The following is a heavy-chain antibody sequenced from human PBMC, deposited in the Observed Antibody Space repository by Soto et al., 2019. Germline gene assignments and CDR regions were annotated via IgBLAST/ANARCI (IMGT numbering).Heavy chain of an antibody. D-gene: IGHD5-18*01. CDR2: ISYDGSDK. V-gene: IGHV3-30*03. CDR1: GFTFSYYG. CDR3: ARDFGHSYGFYNYFNY. Sequence: SLRLSCAASGFTFSYYGIHWVRQAPGKGLEWVALISYDGSDKYYADSVRGRSTISRDNSENTLYLLMNGLRAEDTAVYYCARDFGHSYGFYNYFNYWGQGTLVTVSS. J-gene: IGHJ4*02.